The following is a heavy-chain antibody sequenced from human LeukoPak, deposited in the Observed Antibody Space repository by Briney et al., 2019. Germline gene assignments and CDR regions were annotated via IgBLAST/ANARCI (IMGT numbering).Heavy chain of an antibody. CDR3: ATSGQHWDVFDY. CDR1: GFTFSNAW. Sequence: KAGGSLRLSCAASGFTFSNAWMSWVRQAPGKGLERLGRIKSKTHGGTTDYAAPVKGRFSISRDDSKNTLYLQMNSLITEDTAVYSCATSGQHWDVFDYWGQGTMVTVSS. V-gene: IGHV3-15*01. CDR2: IKSKTHGGTT. J-gene: IGHJ4*02. D-gene: IGHD1-1*01.